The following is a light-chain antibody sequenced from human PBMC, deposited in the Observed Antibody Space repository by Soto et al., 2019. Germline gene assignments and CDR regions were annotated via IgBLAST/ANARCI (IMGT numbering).Light chain of an antibody. V-gene: IGLV2-14*01. J-gene: IGLJ3*02. CDR1: SSDVGGYNY. CDR3: RSLTSINTRV. Sequence: QSVLTQPASVSGSPGQSITISCTGTSSDVGGYNYVSWYQQHPGKAPKLMIYEVSNRPSGVSNRFSGSKSGNTASLTISGLQAEDEAYYYCRSLTSINTRVFVGGTKLTVL. CDR2: EVS.